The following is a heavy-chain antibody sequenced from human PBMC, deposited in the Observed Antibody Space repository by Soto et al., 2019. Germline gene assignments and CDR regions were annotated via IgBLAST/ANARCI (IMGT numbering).Heavy chain of an antibody. J-gene: IGHJ4*02. D-gene: IGHD3-22*01. CDR1: GFTFSSYG. V-gene: IGHV3-33*01. CDR2: IWYDGSNK. CDR3: ARDGTYYDSSRFDY. Sequence: QVQLVESGGGVVQPGRSLRLSCAASGFTFSSYGMHWVRQAPGKGLEWVAVIWYDGSNKYYADSVKGRFTISRDNSKNTLYLQMNSLRAEDTAVYYCARDGTYYDSSRFDYWGQGTLVTVSS.